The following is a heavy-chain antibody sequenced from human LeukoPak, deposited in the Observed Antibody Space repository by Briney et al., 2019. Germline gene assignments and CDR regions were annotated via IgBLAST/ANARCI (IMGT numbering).Heavy chain of an antibody. CDR1: GFNFGDYG. D-gene: IGHD2-21*02. CDR3: AREGDAAPFDY. V-gene: IGHV3-23*01. Sequence: GGSLRLSCTASGFNFGDYGMSWVRQAPGKGLEWVSAISGSGGSTYYADSVKGRFTISRDNSKNTLYLQMNSLRAEDTAVYHCAREGDAAPFDYWGQGTLVTVSS. J-gene: IGHJ4*02. CDR2: ISGSGGST.